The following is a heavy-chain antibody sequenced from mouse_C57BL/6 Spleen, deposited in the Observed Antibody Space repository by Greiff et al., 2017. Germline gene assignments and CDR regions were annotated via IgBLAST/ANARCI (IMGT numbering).Heavy chain of an antibody. CDR3: ARWDYDGFYYAMDY. J-gene: IGHJ4*01. CDR1: GYSFTDYN. CDR2: INPNYGTT. Sequence: VHVKQSGPELVKPGASVKISCKASGYSFTDYNMNWVKQSNGKSLEWIGVINPNYGTTSYNQKFKGKATLTVDQSSSTAYMQLNSLTSEDSAVYYCARWDYDGFYYAMDYWGQGTSVTVSS. V-gene: IGHV1-39*01. D-gene: IGHD2-4*01.